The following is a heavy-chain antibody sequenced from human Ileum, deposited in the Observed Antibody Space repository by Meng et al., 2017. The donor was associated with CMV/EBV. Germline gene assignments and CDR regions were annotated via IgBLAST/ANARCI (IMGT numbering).Heavy chain of an antibody. Sequence: GESLKISCAASGFTFSSYEMNWVRQAPGKGLEWVSHIDTRNNEYYADSVKGRFAISRDNAKNSVYLQMNSLRAEDTALYYCAREGVGNPGWFDPWGQGTLVTVSS. CDR3: AREGVGNPGWFDP. D-gene: IGHD4-23*01. V-gene: IGHV3-48*03. CDR1: GFTFSSYE. J-gene: IGHJ5*02. CDR2: IDTRNNE.